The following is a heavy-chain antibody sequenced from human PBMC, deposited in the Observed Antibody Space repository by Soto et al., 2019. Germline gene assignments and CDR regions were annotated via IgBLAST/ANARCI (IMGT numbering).Heavy chain of an antibody. CDR3: AARHWWSRTRTDRSLVY. J-gene: IGHJ4*02. V-gene: IGHV4-4*02. CDR2: ISHSGST. Sequence: KPSETLSLTCAVSGDSINSTHWWNWVRQPPETGLEWIGQISHSGSTTYNPSLTSRVTISVDKSKNHFSLKLTSVTAADTAVYHFAARHWWSRTRTDRSLVYWGQGAMVTV. CDR1: GDSINSTHW. D-gene: IGHD3-16*01.